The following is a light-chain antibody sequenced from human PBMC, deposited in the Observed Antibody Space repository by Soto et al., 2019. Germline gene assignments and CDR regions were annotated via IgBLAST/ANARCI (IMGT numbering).Light chain of an antibody. V-gene: IGKV3-15*01. J-gene: IGKJ2*01. CDR2: RAS. Sequence: ETVLTQSPGTLSLSPGERATLSCRASQSVGGSLAWYQQRPGQAPRLLIYRASTRATGIPARFSGSGSGTEFTLTISSLQPEDFAIYYCQQYDAWPYTFGQGTKLEI. CDR3: QQYDAWPYT. CDR1: QSVGGS.